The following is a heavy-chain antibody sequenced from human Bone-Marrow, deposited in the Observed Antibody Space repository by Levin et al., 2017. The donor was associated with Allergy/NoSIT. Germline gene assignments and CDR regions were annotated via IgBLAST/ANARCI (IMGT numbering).Heavy chain of an antibody. J-gene: IGHJ6*03. Sequence: GGSLRLSCAASGFTFSIYNMNWVRQAPGKGLEWVSYISSSSSTIYYTDSEKGRFTISRDNAKNSLYLQMNSLRDEDTAVYYCARDILYYSFYMDVWGKGTTVTVSS. D-gene: IGHD2-15*01. V-gene: IGHV3-48*02. CDR3: ARDILYYSFYMDV. CDR2: ISSSSSTI. CDR1: GFTFSIYN.